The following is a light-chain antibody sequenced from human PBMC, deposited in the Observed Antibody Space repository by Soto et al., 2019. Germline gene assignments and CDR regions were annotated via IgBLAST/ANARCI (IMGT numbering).Light chain of an antibody. J-gene: IGLJ3*02. CDR3: SSYTSRSTVV. CDR2: DVT. Sequence: QSALTQPASVSGSPGQSVTISCSGRSSDVGAYNYVSWYQRHPGKAPKLMIYDVTNRPSGVSNRFSGSKSGNTASLTISGLQAEDEADYFCSSYTSRSTVVFGGGTKLTVL. CDR1: SSDVGAYNY. V-gene: IGLV2-14*01.